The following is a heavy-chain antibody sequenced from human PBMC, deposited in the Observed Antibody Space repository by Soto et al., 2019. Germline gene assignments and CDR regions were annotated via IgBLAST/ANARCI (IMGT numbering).Heavy chain of an antibody. CDR3: AREGALEMATITVY. D-gene: IGHD5-12*01. CDR2: IIPIFGTA. V-gene: IGHV1-69*13. J-gene: IGHJ4*02. CDR1: GGTFSSYA. Sequence: GASVKVSCKASGGTFSSYAISWVRQAPGQGLEWMGGIIPIFGTANYAQKFQGRVTITADESTSTAYMELSSLRSEDTAVYYCAREGALEMATITVYWGQGPLVTVSS.